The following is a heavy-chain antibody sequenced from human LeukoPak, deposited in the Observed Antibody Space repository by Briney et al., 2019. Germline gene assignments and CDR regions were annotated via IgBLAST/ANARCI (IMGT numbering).Heavy chain of an antibody. CDR1: GYTFTGYY. D-gene: IGHD2-15*01. V-gene: IGHV1-2*02. CDR2: INPNSGGT. CDR3: ARAPYCSGGSCYSVEMDV. Sequence: ASVKVSCKASGYTFTGYYMHWVRQAPGQGLEWMGWINPNSGGTNYAQKFQGRVTMTRDTSISTAYMELSRLRSDDTAVYYCARAPYCSGGSCYSVEMDVWGKGTTVTISS. J-gene: IGHJ6*04.